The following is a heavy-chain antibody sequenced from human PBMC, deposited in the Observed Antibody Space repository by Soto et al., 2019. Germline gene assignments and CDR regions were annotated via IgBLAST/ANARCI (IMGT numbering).Heavy chain of an antibody. V-gene: IGHV3-73*02. CDR2: IRTRKNRYVT. D-gene: IGHD5-18*01. Sequence: EVQLVQSGGGRVQPGGSLKLSCEASGFTFSVSAIHWVRLASGKGLEWVGRIRTRKNRYVTTYAASVKGRFSLSRDDSKNTAYLQMTGLKTEDPAVYYWPRTSYGRDVWAKGPRSLSP. J-gene: IGHJ6*02. CDR3: PRTSYGRDV. CDR1: GFTFSVSA.